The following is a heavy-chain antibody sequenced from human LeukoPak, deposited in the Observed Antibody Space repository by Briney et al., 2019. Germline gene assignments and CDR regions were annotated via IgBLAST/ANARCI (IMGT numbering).Heavy chain of an antibody. CDR3: ARHGASGSYLYYFDY. D-gene: IGHD1-26*01. CDR1: GGSISSYH. J-gene: IGHJ4*02. Sequence: KPSETLSLTCSVSGGSISSYHWSWIRQPPGKGLEWIGYIYYSGSTNCNPSLKSRVTISVDTSKNQFSLKLSSVTAADTAVYFCARHGASGSYLYYFDYWGQGTLVTVSS. V-gene: IGHV4-59*08. CDR2: IYYSGST.